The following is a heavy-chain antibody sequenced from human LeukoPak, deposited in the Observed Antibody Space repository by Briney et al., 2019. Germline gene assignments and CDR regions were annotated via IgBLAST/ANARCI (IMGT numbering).Heavy chain of an antibody. CDR2: IYTSGST. V-gene: IGHV4-4*07. J-gene: IGHJ4*02. Sequence: PSETLSLTCTVSGGSISTYYWSWIRQPAGKGLEWIGRIYTSGSTNYNPSLKCRVTISVDMSKDQFSLKLSSVTAADTAVYYCARTTGGRYFGGYYFDCWGRGTLVTVRS. CDR3: ARTTGGRYFGGYYFDC. D-gene: IGHD1-1*01. CDR1: GGSISTYY.